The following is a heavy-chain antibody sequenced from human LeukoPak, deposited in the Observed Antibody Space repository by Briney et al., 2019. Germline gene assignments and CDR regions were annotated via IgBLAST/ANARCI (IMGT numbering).Heavy chain of an antibody. Sequence: PGGSLRLSCAASGFTFSSYSMNWVRQAPGKGLEWVSYISSSGSTIYYADSVKGRFTISRDNAKNSLYLQMNSLRAEDTAVYYCANSPYGPFDYWGQGTLVTVSS. CDR2: ISSSGSTI. D-gene: IGHD4-17*01. CDR1: GFTFSSYS. CDR3: ANSPYGPFDY. V-gene: IGHV3-48*04. J-gene: IGHJ4*02.